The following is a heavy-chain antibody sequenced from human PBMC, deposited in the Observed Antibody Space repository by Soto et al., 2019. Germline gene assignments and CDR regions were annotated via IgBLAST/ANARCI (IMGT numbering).Heavy chain of an antibody. CDR3: AITISGVVILNYYGMDV. Sequence: SVKVSCKASGGTFSSYAISWVRQAPGQGLEWMGGIIPIFGTANYAQKFQGRVTITADESTSTAYMELSSLRSEDTAVYYCAITISGVVILNYYGMDVWGQGTTVTVSS. J-gene: IGHJ6*01. CDR1: GGTFSSYA. V-gene: IGHV1-69*13. D-gene: IGHD3-3*01. CDR2: IIPIFGTA.